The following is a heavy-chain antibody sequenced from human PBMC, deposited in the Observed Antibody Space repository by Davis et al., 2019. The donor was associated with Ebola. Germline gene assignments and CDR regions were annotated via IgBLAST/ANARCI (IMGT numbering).Heavy chain of an antibody. Sequence: PGGSLRLSCAASGFIFSSYAMSWVRQAPGKGLEWVSSVSGSGDSRYYADSVRGRFTISRDNSKHTLYLDVTTLRAEDTAVYYCAKGGYDSSGYYSVLDYWGQGTLVTVSS. CDR1: GFIFSSYA. D-gene: IGHD3-22*01. J-gene: IGHJ4*02. V-gene: IGHV3-23*01. CDR2: VSGSGDSR. CDR3: AKGGYDSSGYYSVLDY.